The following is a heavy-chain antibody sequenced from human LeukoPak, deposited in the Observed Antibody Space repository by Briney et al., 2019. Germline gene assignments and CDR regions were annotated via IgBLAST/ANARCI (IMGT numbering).Heavy chain of an antibody. V-gene: IGHV4-59*01. CDR3: ARDSKTYYYGSGSYRAFDY. CDR2: IYYSGST. D-gene: IGHD3-10*01. J-gene: IGHJ4*02. CDR1: GGSISKYY. Sequence: SETLSLTCTVSGGSISKYYWNWMRQSPGKGLEWIGNIYYSGSTNYNPSLKSRVTISVDTSKNQFSLKVSSVTAADTAVYYCARDSKTYYYGSGSYRAFDYWGQGTLVTVSS.